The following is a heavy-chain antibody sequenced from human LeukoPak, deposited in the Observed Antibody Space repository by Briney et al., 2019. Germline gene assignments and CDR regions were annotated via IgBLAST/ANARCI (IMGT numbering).Heavy chain of an antibody. Sequence: GGSLRLSCAASGFTFSRKTMSWVRQAPGKGLEWVGFIRSKAYGGTTQYAASVKGRFSISRDDSKSIAYLQMSSLKTEDTAVYYCTRVRSGNDFDYWGQGTLVTVSS. CDR1: GFTFSRKT. CDR2: IRSKAYGGTT. J-gene: IGHJ4*02. CDR3: TRVRSGNDFDY. D-gene: IGHD3-10*01. V-gene: IGHV3-49*04.